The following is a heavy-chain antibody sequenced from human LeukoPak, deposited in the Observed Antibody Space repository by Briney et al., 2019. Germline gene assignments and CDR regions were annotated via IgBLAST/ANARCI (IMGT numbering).Heavy chain of an antibody. Sequence: GGSLRLSCAASGFTVSSNYMSWVRQAPGQGLERVSVIYSGGSTYYADSVKGRFTISRDNSKNTLYLQMNSLRAEDTAVYYCARAGSWYSWFDPWGQGTLVTVSS. CDR1: GFTVSSNY. D-gene: IGHD6-13*01. V-gene: IGHV3-53*01. J-gene: IGHJ5*02. CDR3: ARAGSWYSWFDP. CDR2: IYSGGST.